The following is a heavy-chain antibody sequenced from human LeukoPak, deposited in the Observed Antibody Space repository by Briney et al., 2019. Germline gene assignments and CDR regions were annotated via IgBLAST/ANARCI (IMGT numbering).Heavy chain of an antibody. CDR3: ARQADWGLAFDI. CDR2: IYYSGST. D-gene: IGHD7-27*01. CDR1: GGSISSGDYY. J-gene: IGHJ3*02. Sequence: PSQTLSLTCTVSGGSISSGDYYWSWIRQPPGKGLEWIGYIYYSGSTNYNPSLKSRVTISVDTSKNQFSLKLSSVTAADTAVYYCARQADWGLAFDIWGQGTMVTVSS. V-gene: IGHV4-30-4*01.